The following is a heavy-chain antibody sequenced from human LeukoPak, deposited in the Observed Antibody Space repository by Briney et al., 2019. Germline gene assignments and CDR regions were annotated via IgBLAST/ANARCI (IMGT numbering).Heavy chain of an antibody. Sequence: GGSLRLSCAASGFTFSSYGMHWVRQAPGKGREWVAFIRYEGSNKYYADSVKGRFTISRDNSKNTLYLQMNSLRAEDTAVYYCAKDTNRVYYFDYWGQGTLVTVSS. V-gene: IGHV3-30*02. D-gene: IGHD1-14*01. J-gene: IGHJ4*02. CDR3: AKDTNRVYYFDY. CDR1: GFTFSSYG. CDR2: IRYEGSNK.